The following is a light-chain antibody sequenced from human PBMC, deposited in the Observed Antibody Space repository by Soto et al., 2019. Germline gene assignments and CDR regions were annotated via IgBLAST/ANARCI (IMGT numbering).Light chain of an antibody. CDR1: SSNIGSNT. V-gene: IGLV1-44*01. CDR2: SNH. Sequence: QSVLTQPPSASGIPGQGVTISCSGSSSNIGSNTVSWYQQLPGKAPKLLISSNHQRPSGVPDRFSGSKSGTSASLAISGLQSEDEADYYCAAWDDSLNGYVFGTGTKVTVL. J-gene: IGLJ1*01. CDR3: AAWDDSLNGYV.